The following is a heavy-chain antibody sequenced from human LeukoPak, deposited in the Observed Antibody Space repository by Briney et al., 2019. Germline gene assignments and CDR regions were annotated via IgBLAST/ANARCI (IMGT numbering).Heavy chain of an antibody. CDR1: GFTFSSHW. V-gene: IGHV3-74*01. J-gene: IGHJ4*02. CDR3: ARDEVGAPPIDY. CDR2: IRGDGGLF. Sequence: GGSLRLSCEASGFTFSSHWMHWVRQAPGKGLVWIANIRGDGGLFGYADSVKGRFTISRDNAKNTLYLHMNGLRAEDTAVYYCARDEVGAPPIDYWGQGTLVTVCS. D-gene: IGHD1-26*01.